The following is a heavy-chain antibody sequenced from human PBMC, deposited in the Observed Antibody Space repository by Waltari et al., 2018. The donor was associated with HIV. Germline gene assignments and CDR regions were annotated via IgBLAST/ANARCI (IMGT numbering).Heavy chain of an antibody. D-gene: IGHD6-19*01. V-gene: IGHV6-1*01. CDR2: TYYRSKWYR. Sequence: QVQLQQSGPRLVKPSQTLSVTCAISGDAVLTNSVAWNWIRPAPYRGLEWLGRTYYRSKWYRDYSLSVKSRINITADVSKNQFSLLLHSVTPEDTSLYFCARGTPVSARVDVFDIWGQGTPVTVSS. CDR1: GDAVLTNSVA. CDR3: ARGTPVSARVDVFDI. J-gene: IGHJ3*02.